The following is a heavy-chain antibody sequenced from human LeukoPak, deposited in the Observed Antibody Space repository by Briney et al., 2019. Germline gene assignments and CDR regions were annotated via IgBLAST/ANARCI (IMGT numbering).Heavy chain of an antibody. CDR3: AKDMLVASFGGDPPDY. CDR1: GFTFSSFD. V-gene: IGHV3-13*01. CDR2: IGTASDT. J-gene: IGHJ4*02. Sequence: GGSLRLSCAASGFTFSSFDMHWVRQPTGQGLEWVSTIGTASDTYYPGSVEGRFTLSRDNSKNSLYLQMNSLRTEDTALYYCAKDMLVASFGGDPPDYWGQGTLVTVSS. D-gene: IGHD3-16*01.